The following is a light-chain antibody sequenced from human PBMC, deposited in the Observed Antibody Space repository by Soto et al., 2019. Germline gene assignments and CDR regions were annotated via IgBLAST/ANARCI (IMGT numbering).Light chain of an antibody. V-gene: IGLV1-47*01. CDR2: RNN. CDR1: SSNIGSNY. Sequence: QSVLTQPPSASGTPGQRVTISCSGSSSNIGSNYVYWYQQLPGTAPKLLIYRNNQRPSGVPDRFSGSKSGTSASLAISGLRSEDDADYYCAAWDDSLSGRDVVFGGGTKLTVL. CDR3: AAWDDSLSGRDVV. J-gene: IGLJ2*01.